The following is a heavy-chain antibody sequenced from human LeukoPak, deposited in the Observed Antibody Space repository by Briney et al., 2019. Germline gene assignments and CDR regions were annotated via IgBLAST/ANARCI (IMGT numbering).Heavy chain of an antibody. Sequence: PSETLSLTCPVSGGSISSYYWSWIRQPPGKGLEWIGYIYYSGTTNYNPSLKSRVTISVDTSKNQFSLKLSSVTAADTAVYFCARYWSSFDYWGQGTLVTVSS. J-gene: IGHJ4*02. CDR3: ARYWSSFDY. CDR1: GGSISSYY. D-gene: IGHD1-1*01. V-gene: IGHV4-59*08. CDR2: IYYSGTT.